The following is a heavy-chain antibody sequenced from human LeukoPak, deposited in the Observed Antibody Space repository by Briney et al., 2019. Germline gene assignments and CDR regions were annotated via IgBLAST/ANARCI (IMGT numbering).Heavy chain of an antibody. J-gene: IGHJ6*02. CDR1: GFTSDDHA. Sequence: QPGGSLRLSCAVSGFTSDDHAMHWVRQASGKGLEWVAGIMWRSGSTGYGDSVKGRFTISRDNAKESLYLQMSGLRVEDTAFYYCTKDLTPGGADVWGQGTTVTVSS. CDR2: IMWRSGST. D-gene: IGHD3-10*01. V-gene: IGHV3-9*02. CDR3: TKDLTPGGADV.